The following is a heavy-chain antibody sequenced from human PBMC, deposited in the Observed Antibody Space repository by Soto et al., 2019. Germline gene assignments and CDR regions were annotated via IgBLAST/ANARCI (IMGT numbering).Heavy chain of an antibody. J-gene: IGHJ5*02. V-gene: IGHV4-30-4*01. CDR2: IYYSGST. Sequence: PSETLSLTCTVSGGSISSGDYYWSWIRQPPGKGLEWVGYIYYSGSTYYNPSLKSRVTISVDTSKNQFSLKLRSVTAADTAVYYCARDRGLYGSGSYNPNWFDPWGQGTLVTVSS. CDR3: ARDRGLYGSGSYNPNWFDP. CDR1: GGSISSGDYY. D-gene: IGHD3-10*01.